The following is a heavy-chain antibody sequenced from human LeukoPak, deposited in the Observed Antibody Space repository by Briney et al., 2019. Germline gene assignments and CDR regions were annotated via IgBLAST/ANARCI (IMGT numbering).Heavy chain of an antibody. D-gene: IGHD6-13*01. Sequence: SQTLSLTCIVSGGSISSGDYYWSWIRQPPGKGLEWIGYIYYSGSTYYSPSLKSRVTISVDTSKNQFSLKLSSVTAADTAVYYCARAGAAAGTLYYYYYMDVWGKGTTVTVSS. CDR2: IYYSGST. J-gene: IGHJ6*03. CDR1: GGSISSGDYY. CDR3: ARAGAAAGTLYYYYYMDV. V-gene: IGHV4-30-4*08.